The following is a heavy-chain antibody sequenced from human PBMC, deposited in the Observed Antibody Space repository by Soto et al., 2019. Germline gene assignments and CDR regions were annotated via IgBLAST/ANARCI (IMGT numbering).Heavy chain of an antibody. D-gene: IGHD2-21*01. J-gene: IGHJ4*02. Sequence: GGSLRLSXAASGFTFSNYAMNWVRQAPGKGLEWVSGISDSGDSTFYADSVKGRFTISRDNSKNTLYLQLSSLRAEDTAIYYCAKGRCASCYFADYWGQGSLVTVSS. CDR2: ISDSGDST. V-gene: IGHV3-23*01. CDR3: AKGRCASCYFADY. CDR1: GFTFSNYA.